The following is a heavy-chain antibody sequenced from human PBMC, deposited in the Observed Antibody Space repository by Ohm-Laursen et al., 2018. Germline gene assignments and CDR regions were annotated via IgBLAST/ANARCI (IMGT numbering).Heavy chain of an antibody. CDR1: GYSISSGYY. Sequence: SETLSLTCTVSGYSISSGYYWGWIRQPPGKGLEWIGTIYHSGSTNYNPSLKSRLTISLDTSKNQFSLKLTSVTAADTAVYYCARVLPGQGVTLFDYWGQGTLVTVSS. CDR3: ARVLPGQGVTLFDY. J-gene: IGHJ4*02. D-gene: IGHD2-2*01. V-gene: IGHV4-38-2*02. CDR2: IYHSGST.